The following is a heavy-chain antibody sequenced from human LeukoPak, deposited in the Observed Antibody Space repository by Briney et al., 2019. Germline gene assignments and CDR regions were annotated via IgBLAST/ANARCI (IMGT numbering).Heavy chain of an antibody. CDR3: ARGGSGTFHI. Sequence: GGSLRLSCAASGFTFSGYWMHWVRQAQENGLIWVSCINSDGGDTTYADSVRGRFTISRDNAKNTLYLQMNSLRADDTAVYYCARGGSGTFHIWGQGTMVTVSS. D-gene: IGHD3-10*01. CDR2: INSDGGDT. V-gene: IGHV3-74*01. J-gene: IGHJ3*02. CDR1: GFTFSGYW.